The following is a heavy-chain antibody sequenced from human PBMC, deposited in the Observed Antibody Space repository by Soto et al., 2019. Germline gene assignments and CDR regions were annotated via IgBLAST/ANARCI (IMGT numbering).Heavy chain of an antibody. Sequence: GGSLRLSCAASGFTFSHYYMSWIRQAPGKGLEWISYVSSSGRTTNYTDSVKGRSTISRDNAKNSLYLQMNSLRAEDTAVYYCARDLGSYSLDPWGQGTLVTVSS. J-gene: IGHJ5*02. V-gene: IGHV3-11*01. CDR2: VSSSGRTT. D-gene: IGHD1-26*01. CDR3: ARDLGSYSLDP. CDR1: GFTFSHYY.